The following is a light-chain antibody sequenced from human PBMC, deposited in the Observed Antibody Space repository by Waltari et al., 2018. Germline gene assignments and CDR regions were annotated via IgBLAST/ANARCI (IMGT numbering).Light chain of an antibody. CDR3: QQYDISPLT. Sequence: EIVLTQSTLSLSLSPGERATLSCRASQTVRTTYLAWYQQKPGQAPTLLIYGASSRATGIPDRFSGSGSGTDFSLTISSLEPEDFAVYYCQQYDISPLTFGGGTKVEIK. CDR1: QTVRTTY. J-gene: IGKJ4*01. CDR2: GAS. V-gene: IGKV3-20*01.